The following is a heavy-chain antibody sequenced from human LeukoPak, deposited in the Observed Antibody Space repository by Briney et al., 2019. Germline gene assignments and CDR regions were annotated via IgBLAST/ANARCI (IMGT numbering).Heavy chain of an antibody. V-gene: IGHV3-21*05. CDR1: GFTFSSYA. CDR3: VRARLIRLENFFDY. D-gene: IGHD2-21*02. J-gene: IGHJ4*02. Sequence: GGSLRLSCAASGFTFSSYAMSWFRQAPGKGLEWVAYTSRGGSDISYADSVKGRFTISTDNANSSLYLQMNSLRTEDTAVYFCVRARLIRLENFFDYWGQGTLVTVSS. CDR2: TSRGGSDI.